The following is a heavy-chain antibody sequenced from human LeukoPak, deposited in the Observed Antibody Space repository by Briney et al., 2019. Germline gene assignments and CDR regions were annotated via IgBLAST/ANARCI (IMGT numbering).Heavy chain of an antibody. Sequence: ASVKVSCKASGYTFTSYGISWVRQAPGQGLEWMGWISAYNGNTNYAQKLQGRVTMTTDTSTSTAYMELRSLRSDDTAVYYCARDFYDILTGSDIDYWGQGTLVTVSS. D-gene: IGHD3-9*01. J-gene: IGHJ4*02. CDR3: ARDFYDILTGSDIDY. V-gene: IGHV1-18*01. CDR2: ISAYNGNT. CDR1: GYTFTSYG.